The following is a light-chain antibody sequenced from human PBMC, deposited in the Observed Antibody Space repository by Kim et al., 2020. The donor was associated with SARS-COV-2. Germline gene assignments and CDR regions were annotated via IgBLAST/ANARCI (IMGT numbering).Light chain of an antibody. Sequence: SPGERATVSCRASQSVSSSYLAWYQQKPGQAPRVLIYGASSRATGIPDRFSGSGSGTDFTLTISRLEPEDFAVYYCQQYGSSPWTFGQGTKVDIK. CDR1: QSVSSSY. J-gene: IGKJ1*01. CDR2: GAS. CDR3: QQYGSSPWT. V-gene: IGKV3-20*01.